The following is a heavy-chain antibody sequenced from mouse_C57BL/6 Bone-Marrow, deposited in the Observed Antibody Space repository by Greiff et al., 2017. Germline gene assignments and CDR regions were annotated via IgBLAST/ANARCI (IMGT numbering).Heavy chain of an antibody. Sequence: QVQLQQPGAELVMPGASVKLSCKASGYTFTSYWMHWVKQRPGQGLEWIGEIDPSDSYTNYNQKFKGKSTLTVDTSSSTAYMQLSSLTSEDSAVYYCAREIYLGYFDVWGTGTTVTVSS. CDR1: GYTFTSYW. CDR3: AREIYLGYFDV. V-gene: IGHV1-69*01. CDR2: IDPSDSYT. J-gene: IGHJ1*03. D-gene: IGHD1-1*01.